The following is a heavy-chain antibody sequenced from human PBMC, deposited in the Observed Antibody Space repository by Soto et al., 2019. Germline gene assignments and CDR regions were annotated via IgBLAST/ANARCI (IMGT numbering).Heavy chain of an antibody. D-gene: IGHD4-17*01. CDR2: IYYSGST. Sequence: PSETLSLTCTVSGGSISSSSYYWGWIRQPPGKGLEWIGSIYYSGSTYYNPSLKSRVTISVDTSKNQFSLKLSSVTAADTAVYYCARRSSDYGDYATDYWGQGTLVTVSS. CDR1: GGSISSSSYY. CDR3: ARRSSDYGDYATDY. V-gene: IGHV4-39*01. J-gene: IGHJ4*02.